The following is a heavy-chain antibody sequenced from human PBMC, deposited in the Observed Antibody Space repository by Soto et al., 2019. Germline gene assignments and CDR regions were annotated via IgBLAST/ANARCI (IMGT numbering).Heavy chain of an antibody. D-gene: IGHD3-22*01. CDR3: ARVAYYDSSGYYSGYFQH. CDR2: IYYSGST. V-gene: IGHV4-31*03. Sequence: SETLSLTCTVSGGSIISGGYYWIWIRQHPGKGLEWIGYIYYSGSTYYNPSLKSRVTISVDTSKNQFSLKLSSVTAADTAVYYCARVAYYDSSGYYSGYFQHWGQGTLVTVSS. CDR1: GGSIISGGYY. J-gene: IGHJ1*01.